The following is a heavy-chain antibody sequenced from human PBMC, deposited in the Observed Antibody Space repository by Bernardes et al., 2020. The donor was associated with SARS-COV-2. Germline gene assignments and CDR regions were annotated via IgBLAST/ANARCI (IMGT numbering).Heavy chain of an antibody. J-gene: IGHJ2*01. CDR2: ISGSGGST. V-gene: IGHV3-23*01. CDR3: AKANRDLGYCSGGSCYIYWYFDL. CDR1: GFTFSSYA. Sequence: GGSLRLSCAASGFTFSSYAMSWVRQAPGKGLEWVSAISGSGGSTYYADSVKGRFTISRDNSKNTLYLQMNSLRAEDTAVYYCAKANRDLGYCSGGSCYIYWYFDLWGRGTLVTVSS. D-gene: IGHD2-15*01.